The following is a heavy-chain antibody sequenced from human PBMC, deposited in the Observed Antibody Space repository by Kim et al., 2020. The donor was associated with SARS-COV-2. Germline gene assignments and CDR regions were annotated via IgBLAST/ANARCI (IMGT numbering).Heavy chain of an antibody. Sequence: GGSLRLSCTASGFTFSDYNFNWVRQAPGKGPQWVASINSRSTYIYYADSVKGRFTISRDNAQKSVYLQMNNLRAEDTAVYYCARAGDYGSGTYYLPLDYWGQGPLVTVSS. CDR3: ARAGDYGSGTYYLPLDY. D-gene: IGHD3-10*01. CDR2: INSRSTYI. CDR1: GFTFSDYN. V-gene: IGHV3-21*01. J-gene: IGHJ4*02.